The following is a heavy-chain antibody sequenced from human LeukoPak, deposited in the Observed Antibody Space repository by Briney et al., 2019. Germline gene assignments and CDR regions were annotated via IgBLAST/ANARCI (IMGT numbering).Heavy chain of an antibody. CDR2: IIQSGST. CDR1: GGSFSGYS. J-gene: IGHJ4*02. V-gene: IGHV4-34*12. CDR3: ARVGSNPFYPSADY. D-gene: IGHD1-26*01. Sequence: SETLSLTCAVYGGSFSGYSWSWIRQPPGKGLEWIGEIIQSGSTNYNPSLKSRVTISVDTSKNQFSLKLSSVTAADTAVYYCARVGSNPFYPSADYWGQGTLVTVSS.